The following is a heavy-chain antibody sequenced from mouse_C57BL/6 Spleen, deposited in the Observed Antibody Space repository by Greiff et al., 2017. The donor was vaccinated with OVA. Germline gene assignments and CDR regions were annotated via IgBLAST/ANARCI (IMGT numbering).Heavy chain of an antibody. V-gene: IGHV5-9-1*02. Sequence: EVKLVESGEGLVKPGGSLKLSCAASGFTFSSYAMSWVRQTPEKRLEWVAYISSGGDYIYYADTVNGRFTISRDNARNTLYLQMSSLKSEDTAMYYCTREWDDYDGREGFAYWGQGTLVTVSA. CDR2: ISSGGDYI. D-gene: IGHD2-4*01. CDR3: TREWDDYDGREGFAY. J-gene: IGHJ3*01. CDR1: GFTFSSYA.